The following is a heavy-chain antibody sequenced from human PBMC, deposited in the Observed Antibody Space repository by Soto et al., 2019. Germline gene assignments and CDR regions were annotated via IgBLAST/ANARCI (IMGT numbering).Heavy chain of an antibody. D-gene: IGHD6-19*01. V-gene: IGHV4-59*08. CDR2: IYYSGST. CDR1: GGSISSYY. Sequence: PXXTLSLACTVSGGSISSYYWSWIRQPPGKGREWIGYIYYSGSTNYNPSLKSRVTISVDTSKNQFSLKLSSVTAADKVVYYCARHRVRGSSSGGLNWFDPWGQGQWSPLL. CDR3: ARHRVRGSSSGGLNWFDP. J-gene: IGHJ5*02.